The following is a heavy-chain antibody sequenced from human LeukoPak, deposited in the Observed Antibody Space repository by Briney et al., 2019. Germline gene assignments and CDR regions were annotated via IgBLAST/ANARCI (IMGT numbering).Heavy chain of an antibody. J-gene: IGHJ6*03. CDR1: GFTFSSYS. CDR3: AKGSKLVVITRDHYMAV. V-gene: IGHV3-21*01. CDR2: ISSSSSYI. Sequence: GGSLRLSCAASGFTFSSYSMNWVRQAPGKGLEWVSSISSSSSYIYYADSVKGRFTISRDNAKNSLYLQMNSLRAEDTAVYYCAKGSKLVVITRDHYMAVWGKGTTVTISS. D-gene: IGHD3-22*01.